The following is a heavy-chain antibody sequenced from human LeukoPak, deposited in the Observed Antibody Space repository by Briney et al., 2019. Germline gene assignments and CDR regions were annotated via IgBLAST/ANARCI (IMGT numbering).Heavy chain of an antibody. J-gene: IGHJ4*02. V-gene: IGHV1-2*02. CDR2: INPNSGVT. D-gene: IGHD6-13*01. CDR1: GYTFIGYY. Sequence: ASVKVSCKASGYTFIGYYMHWVRQAPGQGLEWMGWINPNSGVTNYAQKFQGRVTMTRDTSISTAYMELSRLRSGDTAVYYCARDSGRIAVVGNVDYWGQGTLVTVSS. CDR3: ARDSGRIAVVGNVDY.